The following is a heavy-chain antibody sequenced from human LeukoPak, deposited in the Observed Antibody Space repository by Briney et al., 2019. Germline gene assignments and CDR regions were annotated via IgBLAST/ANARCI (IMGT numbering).Heavy chain of an antibody. CDR3: VRSRGYSYGYSYYFDY. Sequence: GESLKISCKGSGYXFTTNWICWVRQMPGKGLEWMGIIHPGDSETRYSPSFQGQVTISADKSITTAYLQWSSLKASDTAMYYCVRSRGYSYGYSYYFDYWGQGTLVTVSS. CDR2: IHPGDSET. CDR1: GYXFTTNW. V-gene: IGHV5-51*01. J-gene: IGHJ4*02. D-gene: IGHD5-18*01.